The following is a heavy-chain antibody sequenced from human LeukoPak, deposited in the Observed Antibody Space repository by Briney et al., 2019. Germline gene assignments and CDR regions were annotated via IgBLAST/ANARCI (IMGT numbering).Heavy chain of an antibody. CDR2: ISSSGSTI. CDR1: GFTFSDYY. D-gene: IGHD3-9*01. V-gene: IGHV3-11*04. J-gene: IGHJ4*02. CDR3: ARHYYDILTGYYIPNDY. Sequence: GGSLRLSCAASGFTFSDYYMSWIRQAPGKGLEWVSYISSSGSTIYYADSVKGRFTISRDNAKNSLYLQMNSLRAEDTAVYYCARHYYDILTGYYIPNDYWGQGTLVTVSS.